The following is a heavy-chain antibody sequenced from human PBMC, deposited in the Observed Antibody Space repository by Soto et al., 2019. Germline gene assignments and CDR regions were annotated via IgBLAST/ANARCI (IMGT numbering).Heavy chain of an antibody. D-gene: IGHD3-22*01. V-gene: IGHV4-59*01. CDR1: GGSISSYY. Sequence: QVQLQESGPGLVKPSETLSLTCTVSGGSISSYYWSWIRQPPGKGLEWIGYIYYSGSTNYNPSLKSRVTISVDTSKNQFSLKLSSVTAADTAVYYCARDRGYYDSNYGMDVWGQGTTVTVSS. CDR2: IYYSGST. CDR3: ARDRGYYDSNYGMDV. J-gene: IGHJ6*02.